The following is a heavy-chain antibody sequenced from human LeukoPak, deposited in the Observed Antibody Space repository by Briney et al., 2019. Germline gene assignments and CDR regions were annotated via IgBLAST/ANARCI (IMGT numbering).Heavy chain of an antibody. CDR2: INAGNGNT. V-gene: IGHV1-3*01. J-gene: IGHJ3*02. CDR3: ARDVRAYYYAPEPPGDI. D-gene: IGHD3-10*01. Sequence: ASVKVSCKASGYTFTSYAMHWVRQAPGQRLEWMGWINAGNGNTKYSQKFQGRVTITRDTSASTAYVELSSLRSEDTAVYYCARDVRAYYYAPEPPGDIWGQGTMVTVSS. CDR1: GYTFTSYA.